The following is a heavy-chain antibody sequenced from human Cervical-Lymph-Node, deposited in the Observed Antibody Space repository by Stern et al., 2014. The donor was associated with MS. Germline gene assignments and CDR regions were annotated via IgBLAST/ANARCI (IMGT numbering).Heavy chain of an antibody. Sequence: VQLVQSGPEVKRPGESLKISCQASGYTFTSYWIGWVRHMPGEGLVWIAIIFPGGSDIRSGPSSQGQVTSSADKSSSTAYLQWNNLKASDTAIYYCARQRYFDYWGQGTLVTVSS. CDR2: IFPGGSDI. CDR3: ARQRYFDY. V-gene: IGHV5-51*01. CDR1: GYTFTSYW. J-gene: IGHJ4*02.